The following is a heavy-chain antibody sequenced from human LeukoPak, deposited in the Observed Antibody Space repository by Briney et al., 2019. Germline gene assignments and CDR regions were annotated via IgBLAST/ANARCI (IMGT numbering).Heavy chain of an antibody. CDR3: VRGGYRGFDYEY. CDR2: ISPDSNYK. CDR1: GFTFSTYS. J-gene: IGHJ4*02. Sequence: GGSLRLSCAASGFTFSTYSMNWLRLAPGKGLEWVSSISPDSNYKYYVDSVKGRFTISRDNAKSSLYLQMNSLRAEDTAVYYCVRGGYRGFDYEYWGQGILVTVSS. D-gene: IGHD5-12*01. V-gene: IGHV3-21*01.